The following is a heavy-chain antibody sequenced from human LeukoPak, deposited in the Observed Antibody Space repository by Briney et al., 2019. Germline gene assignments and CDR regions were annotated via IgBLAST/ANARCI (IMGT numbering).Heavy chain of an antibody. D-gene: IGHD4-17*01. Sequence: GGSLRLSCAASGFTFSDYYMSWTRQAPGGGLECVSYISSSGTTIFYAASVKGRFTISRDNAKNSLYLQMNSLRAEDTAVYYCARDRGDYAFDYWGQGTLVTVSS. CDR1: GFTFSDYY. CDR2: ISSSGTTI. CDR3: ARDRGDYAFDY. V-gene: IGHV3-11*01. J-gene: IGHJ4*02.